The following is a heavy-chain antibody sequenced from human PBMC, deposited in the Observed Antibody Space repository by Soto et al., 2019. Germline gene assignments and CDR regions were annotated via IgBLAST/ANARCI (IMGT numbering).Heavy chain of an antibody. CDR2: IKYDGSEE. CDR3: ARFASGKSVST. D-gene: IGHD5-12*01. Sequence: GGSLRLSCAVSGFTFSDYWMSWARQAPGKGLEWVANIKYDGSEEYYVDSVRGRFTISRDNAMNSLHLQMNSLRADDTAVYYCARFASGKSVSTWGQGTLVTVSS. J-gene: IGHJ5*02. V-gene: IGHV3-7*05. CDR1: GFTFSDYW.